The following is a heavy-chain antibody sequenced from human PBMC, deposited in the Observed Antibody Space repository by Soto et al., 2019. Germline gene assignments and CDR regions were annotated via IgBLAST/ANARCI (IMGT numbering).Heavy chain of an antibody. J-gene: IGHJ4*02. CDR2: INGGNGNT. CDR1: EYTFTSYT. D-gene: IGHD4-4*01. V-gene: IGHV1-3*01. Sequence: ASVKVSCKASEYTFTSYTMHWVRQAPGQRLEWMGWINGGNGNTKYSQKFQGRVTITRDTSASTAYMELSSLRSDDTAVYYCARELQGLYYFDYWGQGTLVTVS. CDR3: ARELQGLYYFDY.